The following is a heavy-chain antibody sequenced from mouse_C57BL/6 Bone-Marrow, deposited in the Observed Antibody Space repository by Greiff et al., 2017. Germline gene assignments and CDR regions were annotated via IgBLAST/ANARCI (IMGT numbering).Heavy chain of an antibody. Sequence: EVMLVESGGDLVKPGGSLKLSCAASGFTFSSSGLSWVRQTPAKRLEWVATISSGGSYTYYPDSVKGRFTISRENAKNTLYLQMSSLKSEDTAMYYCARLGYGRYAMDYWGQGTSVTVSS. CDR3: ARLGYGRYAMDY. CDR1: GFTFSSSG. J-gene: IGHJ4*01. V-gene: IGHV5-6*02. CDR2: ISSGGSYT. D-gene: IGHD1-1*01.